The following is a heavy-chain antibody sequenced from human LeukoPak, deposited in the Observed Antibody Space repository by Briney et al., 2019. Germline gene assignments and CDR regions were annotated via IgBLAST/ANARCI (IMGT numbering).Heavy chain of an antibody. J-gene: IGHJ6*02. D-gene: IGHD3-3*01. CDR2: IKQDGSEK. Sequence: GGSLRLSCAASGFTFSSYWMSWVRQAPGKGLEWVANIKQDGSEKYYVDSVKGRFTISRDNAKNSLYLQMNSLRAEDTAVYYCARATYYDFWSGYWSSSDYYGTDVWGQGTTVTVSS. CDR3: ARATYYDFWSGYWSSSDYYGTDV. CDR1: GFTFSSYW. V-gene: IGHV3-7*01.